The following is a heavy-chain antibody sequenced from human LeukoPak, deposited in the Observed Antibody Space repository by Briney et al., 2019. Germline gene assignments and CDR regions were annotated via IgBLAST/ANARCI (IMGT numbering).Heavy chain of an antibody. D-gene: IGHD1-26*01. CDR2: IIPNSGGT. Sequence: GASVKVSCKASGYSFTGYYMHWVRQAPGQGLEWMGWIIPNSGGTNSAQKFQGRVTMTTDTSITTAYMELSRLRSDDTAIYYCVREITRATSYFDYWGQGTLVTVSS. V-gene: IGHV1-2*02. CDR1: GYSFTGYY. CDR3: VREITRATSYFDY. J-gene: IGHJ4*02.